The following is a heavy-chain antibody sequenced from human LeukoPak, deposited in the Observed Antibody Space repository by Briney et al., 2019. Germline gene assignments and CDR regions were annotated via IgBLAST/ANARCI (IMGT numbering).Heavy chain of an antibody. Sequence: GGSLRLSCVASGFTFSSYWMTWVRQAPGKGLEWVSGINWNGGSTGYADSVKGRFTISRDNAKNSLYLQMNSLRAEDTAVYYCARAPYCGSTACSRYFDLWGRGTLVTVSS. J-gene: IGHJ2*01. CDR1: GFTFSSYW. CDR2: INWNGGST. CDR3: ARAPYCGSTACSRYFDL. V-gene: IGHV3-20*04. D-gene: IGHD2-2*01.